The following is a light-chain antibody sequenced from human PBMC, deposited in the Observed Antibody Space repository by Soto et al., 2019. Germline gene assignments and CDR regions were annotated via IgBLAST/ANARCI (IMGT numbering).Light chain of an antibody. CDR1: RDIGND. Sequence: IQMTQSPLSLSASVGDRVIITCRASRDIGNDLGWYQQKPGKAPKLLIFAASTLHSGVPSWFSSSGSGTVFTLTIGSLHPADVATYFCRQEYDLHRTFGQGT. J-gene: IGKJ1*01. CDR3: RQEYDLHRT. CDR2: AAS. V-gene: IGKV1-6*01.